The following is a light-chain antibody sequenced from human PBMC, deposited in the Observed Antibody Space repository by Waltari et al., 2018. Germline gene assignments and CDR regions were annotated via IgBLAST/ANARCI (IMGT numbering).Light chain of an antibody. Sequence: EIVMTQSPATLSVSPGERVTLSCRASQSCNRHLAWYQQKPGQAPSLLIYAASTRATGVPERFSGSLSVADFSLTISDLHSEDFAVYYFHRNIIRPPAGITAVRVTRLRIK. V-gene: IGKV3-15*01. CDR1: QSCNRH. J-gene: IGKJ5*01. CDR3: HRNIIRPPAGIT. CDR2: AAS.